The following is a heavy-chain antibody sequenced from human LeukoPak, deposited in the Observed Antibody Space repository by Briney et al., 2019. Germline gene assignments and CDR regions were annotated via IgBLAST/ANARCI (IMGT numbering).Heavy chain of an antibody. CDR2: INPNSGGT. J-gene: IGHJ5*02. V-gene: IGHV1-2*02. CDR3: ARLLDCSSTSCPS. D-gene: IGHD2-2*01. CDR1: GYTFTGYY. Sequence: ASVKVSCKASGYTFTGYYMHWVRQAPGQGLEWMGWINPNSGGTNYAQKFQGRVTMTRDTSISTAYMELSRLRSDDTAVYYCARLLDCSSTSCPSWGQGTLVTVSS.